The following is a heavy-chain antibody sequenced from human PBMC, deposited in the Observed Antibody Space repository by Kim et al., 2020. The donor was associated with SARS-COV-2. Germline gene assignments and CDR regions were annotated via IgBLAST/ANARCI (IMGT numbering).Heavy chain of an antibody. J-gene: IGHJ4*02. CDR2: IRSKANSYAT. D-gene: IGHD1-1*01. Sequence: GGSLRLSCAASGFTFSGSAMHWVRQASGKWLEWVGRIRSKANSYATAYAASVKGRFTISRDDSKNTAYLQVNSLKTEDTAVYYCKGEGSLAMWGQGTLVTVSS. CDR3: KGEGSLAM. V-gene: IGHV3-73*01. CDR1: GFTFSGSA.